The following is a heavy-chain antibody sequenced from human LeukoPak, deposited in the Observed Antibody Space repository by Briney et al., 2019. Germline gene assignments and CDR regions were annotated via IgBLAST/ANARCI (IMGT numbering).Heavy chain of an antibody. CDR1: GFTFSSYA. CDR2: ISYDGSNK. D-gene: IGHD2-2*02. V-gene: IGHV3-30-3*01. CDR3: ARDLSNVGVVVPAAIEKEYYFDY. J-gene: IGHJ4*02. Sequence: PGKSLRLSCAASGFTFSSYAMHWVRQAPGKGLEWVAVISYDGSNKYYADSVKGRFTISRDNSKNTLYLQMNSLRAEDTAVYYCARDLSNVGVVVPAAIEKEYYFDYWGQGTLVTVSS.